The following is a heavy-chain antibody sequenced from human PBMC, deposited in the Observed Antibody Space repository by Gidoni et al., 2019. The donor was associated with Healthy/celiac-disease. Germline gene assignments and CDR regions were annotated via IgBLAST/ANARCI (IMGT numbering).Heavy chain of an antibody. V-gene: IGHV4-39*01. Sequence: QLQLQESGPGLVKPSETLSLTCTVSGGSISSRSYYWGWIRQPPGKGLEWIGSIYYSGSTYYNPSLKSRVTISVDTSKNQFSLKLSSVTAADTAVYYCASHAIVPAAIVPNWFDPWGQGTLVTVSS. D-gene: IGHD2-2*02. CDR3: ASHAIVPAAIVPNWFDP. CDR2: IYYSGST. CDR1: GGSISSRSYY. J-gene: IGHJ5*02.